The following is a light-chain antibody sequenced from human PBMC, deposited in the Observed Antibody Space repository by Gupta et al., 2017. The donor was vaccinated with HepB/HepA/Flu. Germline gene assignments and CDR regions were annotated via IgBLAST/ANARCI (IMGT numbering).Light chain of an antibody. V-gene: IGKV3-11*01. J-gene: IGKJ4*01. CDR3: QQRSNWPPRAL. CDR1: QSVSSY. Sequence: EIVLTQSPATLSLSPGERATLSCRASQSVSSYLAWYQQKPGQAPRLLIYDASNRATGIPARFSGSGAGTDFTLTISSREPEDFAVYYCQQRSNWPPRALFGGGTKVEIK. CDR2: DAS.